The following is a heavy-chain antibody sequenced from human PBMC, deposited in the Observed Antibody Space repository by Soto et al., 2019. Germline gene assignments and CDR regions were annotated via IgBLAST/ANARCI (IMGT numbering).Heavy chain of an antibody. D-gene: IGHD2-2*01. J-gene: IGHJ6*02. V-gene: IGHV1-69*01. Sequence: QVQLVQSGAEVKKPGSSVKVSCKASGGTFSSYAISWVRQAPGQGLEWTGGIIPIFGTANYAQKFQGRVTITADESTSTAYMELSSLRSEDTAVYYCARAGYCSSTSCYEGNYYYYGMDVWGQGTTVTVSS. CDR1: GGTFSSYA. CDR3: ARAGYCSSTSCYEGNYYYYGMDV. CDR2: IIPIFGTA.